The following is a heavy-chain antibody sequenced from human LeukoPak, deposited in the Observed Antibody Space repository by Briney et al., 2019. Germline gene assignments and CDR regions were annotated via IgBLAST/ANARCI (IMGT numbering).Heavy chain of an antibody. CDR2: INPHTGGT. Sequence: GASVKVSCKASGYTFTGYYMHWVRRAPGQGLEWMGWINPHTGGTNYAQKFQGRVTMTRDTSINTAYMELSSPTSDDTAVYFCATWGLHFDIWGQGTMVTVAS. D-gene: IGHD3-16*01. J-gene: IGHJ3*02. CDR1: GYTFTGYY. CDR3: ATWGLHFDI. V-gene: IGHV1-2*02.